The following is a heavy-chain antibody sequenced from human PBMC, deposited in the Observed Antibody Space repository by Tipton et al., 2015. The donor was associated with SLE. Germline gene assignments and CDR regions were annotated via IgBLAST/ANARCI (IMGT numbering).Heavy chain of an antibody. J-gene: IGHJ4*02. V-gene: IGHV4-39*07. Sequence: WVRQAPGKGLEWIGSIYYSGSTYYNPSLKSRVTISVDTSKNQFSLKLTSVTAADTAVYYCARANRKYYFDYWGQGTLVTVSS. CDR2: IYYSGST. D-gene: IGHD1-14*01. CDR3: ARANRKYYFDY.